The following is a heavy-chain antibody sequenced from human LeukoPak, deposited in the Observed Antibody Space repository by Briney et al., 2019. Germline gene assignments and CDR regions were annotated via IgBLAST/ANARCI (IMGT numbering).Heavy chain of an antibody. D-gene: IGHD3-10*01. J-gene: IGHJ4*02. CDR3: AKGQLWSEPDY. CDR1: GFTFSSFA. CDR2: ISGSGTKT. V-gene: IGHV3-23*01. Sequence: PGGSLRLSCAASGFTFSSFAMNWVRQAPGKGLEWVSAISGSGTKTYHADSVKGRFTISRDNSKNTPFLQMNSLRAEDTAVYYCAKGQLWSEPDYWGQGTLVTVSS.